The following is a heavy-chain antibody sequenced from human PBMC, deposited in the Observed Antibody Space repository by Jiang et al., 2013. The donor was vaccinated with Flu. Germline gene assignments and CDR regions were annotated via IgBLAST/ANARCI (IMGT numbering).Heavy chain of an antibody. J-gene: IGHJ4*02. Sequence: GSGLVKPSETLSLTCTVSGGSISSYYWSWIRQPPGKGLEWIGYIYYSGSTNYNPSLKSRVTMSVDTSKNHFSLNLSSVTAADTAVYYCATGGRYSSGRIDYWGQGTLVTVSS. V-gene: IGHV4-59*13. D-gene: IGHD6-19*01. CDR1: GGSISSYY. CDR3: ATGGRYSSGRIDY. CDR2: IYYSGST.